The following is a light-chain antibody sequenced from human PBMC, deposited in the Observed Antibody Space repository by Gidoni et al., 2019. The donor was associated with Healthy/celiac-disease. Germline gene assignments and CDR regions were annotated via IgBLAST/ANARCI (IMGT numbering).Light chain of an antibody. CDR2: QDR. V-gene: IGLV3-1*01. CDR1: KWGDKY. Sequence: SYELTQPPSVSASPGQTASITCSGDKWGDKYACWYQQKPGQSPVLVIYQDRQRPSGNPGRCSGSDSGNTATLTISGTQAMDEADYYCQAWDSSTVVFGGGTKLTVL. CDR3: QAWDSSTVV. J-gene: IGLJ2*01.